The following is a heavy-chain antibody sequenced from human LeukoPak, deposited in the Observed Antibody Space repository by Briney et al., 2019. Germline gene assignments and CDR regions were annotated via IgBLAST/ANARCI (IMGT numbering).Heavy chain of an antibody. V-gene: IGHV3-66*02. J-gene: IGHJ4*02. CDR1: GFTFSDYY. Sequence: GGSLRLSCAASGFTFSDYYMSWIRQAPGKGLEWVSVIYSGGSTYYADSVKGRFTISRDNSKNTLYLQMNSLRAEDTAVYYCARDGYSGSLGYYFDYWGQGTLVTVSS. D-gene: IGHD1-26*01. CDR3: ARDGYSGSLGYYFDY. CDR2: IYSGGST.